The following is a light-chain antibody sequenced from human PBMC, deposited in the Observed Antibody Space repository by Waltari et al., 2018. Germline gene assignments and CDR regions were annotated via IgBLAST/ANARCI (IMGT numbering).Light chain of an antibody. Sequence: DIQMTQSPSTLSASVVDRVTITCRASQSISSWLAWYQQKAGKAPKLLIYQASSLESGVPSRFSGSGSGTEFTLTISSLQPDDFATFYCQQYNTYLYTFGQGTKLEIK. J-gene: IGKJ2*01. V-gene: IGKV1-5*03. CDR3: QQYNTYLYT. CDR2: QAS. CDR1: QSISSW.